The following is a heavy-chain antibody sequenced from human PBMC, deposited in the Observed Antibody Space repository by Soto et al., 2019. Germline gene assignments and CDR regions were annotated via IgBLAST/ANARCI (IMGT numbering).Heavy chain of an antibody. CDR2: IYYSGST. CDR1: RGSISSYH. V-gene: IGHV4-59*01. J-gene: IGHJ2*01. D-gene: IGHD6-19*01. Sequence: SETLSPTCPGSRGSISSYHWGWNRQPPGKGLEWNGYIYYSGSTNYNPSLRSRLSMSVDTSKNQCSLYLDAVTAADTAVYYCARVRQWLFSHWYFDLWGRGTLVTVSS. CDR3: ARVRQWLFSHWYFDL.